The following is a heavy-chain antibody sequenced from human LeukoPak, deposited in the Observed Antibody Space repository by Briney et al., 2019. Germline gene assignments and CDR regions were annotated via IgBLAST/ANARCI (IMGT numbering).Heavy chain of an antibody. J-gene: IGHJ3*02. CDR2: IKQDGSEK. CDR3: AREGVSAAAYTYAFDI. D-gene: IGHD6-13*01. V-gene: IGHV3-7*01. Sequence: GGSLRLSCAASGFTFSSYWMSWVRQAPGKGLEWVANIKQDGSEKYYVDSVKGRFTISRDNAKNSLYLQMNSLRAGDTAVYYCAREGVSAAAYTYAFDIWGQGTMVTVSS. CDR1: GFTFSSYW.